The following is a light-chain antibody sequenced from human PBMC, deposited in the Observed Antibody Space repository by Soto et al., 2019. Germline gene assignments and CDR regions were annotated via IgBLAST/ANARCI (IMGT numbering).Light chain of an antibody. CDR3: RQSYSTLFT. CDR2: AAS. J-gene: IGKJ3*01. Sequence: DIPMTQSPSSLSASIGDRVSITCRASQSISSFLNRYQQKPGKPPKLLIYAASSLQSGVPTRFSGSGSGTDFTLTISSLQPEDFATYYCRQSYSTLFTFCPGTKVDLK. V-gene: IGKV1-39*01. CDR1: QSISSF.